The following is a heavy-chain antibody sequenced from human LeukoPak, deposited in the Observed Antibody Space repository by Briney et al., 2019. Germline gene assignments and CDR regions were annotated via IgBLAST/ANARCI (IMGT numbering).Heavy chain of an antibody. V-gene: IGHV3-49*04. CDR1: GFTFGDYA. D-gene: IGHD2-21*02. CDR2: IRSKAYGGTT. J-gene: IGHJ1*01. CDR3: TRAYCGGDCYFQQ. Sequence: PGRSLRLSCTASGFTFGDYAMSWVRQAPGKGLEWVVFIRSKAYGGTTEYAASVKGRFTISRDDSKSIAYLQMNSLNTEDTAVYYCTRAYCGGDCYFQQWGQGTLVTVSS.